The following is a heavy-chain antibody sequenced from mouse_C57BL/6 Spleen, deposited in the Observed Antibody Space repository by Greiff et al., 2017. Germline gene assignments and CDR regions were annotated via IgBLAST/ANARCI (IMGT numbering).Heavy chain of an antibody. J-gene: IGHJ4*01. Sequence: VQLQQSGAELVKPGASVKISCKASGYAFSSYWMNWVKQRPGKGLEWIGQIYPGDGDTNYNGKFKGKATLTADKSSSTAYMQLSSLTSEDSAVYFCARPSMGYAMDYWGQGTSVTVSS. V-gene: IGHV1-80*01. CDR1: GYAFSSYW. CDR3: ARPSMGYAMDY. CDR2: IYPGDGDT.